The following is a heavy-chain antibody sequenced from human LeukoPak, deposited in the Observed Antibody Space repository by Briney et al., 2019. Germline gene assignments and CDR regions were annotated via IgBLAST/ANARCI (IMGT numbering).Heavy chain of an antibody. V-gene: IGHV3-23*01. Sequence: PGGSLRLSCAASGFTFSSYAMSWVRQAPGKGLEWVSAISGSGGSTYYAASVKGRFTISRDNSKNTLYLQMNSPRAEGTAVYYCAKELRWGVRRTSRQYYFDYWGQGTLVTVSS. CDR2: ISGSGGST. CDR3: AKELRWGVRRTSRQYYFDY. CDR1: GFTFSSYA. D-gene: IGHD4-23*01. J-gene: IGHJ4*02.